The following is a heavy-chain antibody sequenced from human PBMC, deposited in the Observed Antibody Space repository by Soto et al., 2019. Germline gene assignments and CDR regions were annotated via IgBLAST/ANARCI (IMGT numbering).Heavy chain of an antibody. J-gene: IGHJ3*02. V-gene: IGHV3-7*01. CDR2: IKQDGSEK. D-gene: IGHD6-19*01. CDR3: ASRVPGTEVAAWSDDFDI. CDR1: GFTFSSYW. Sequence: GGSLRLSCAASGFTFSSYWMSWVRQAPGEGLEWVAYIKQDGSEKYYVDSVKGRFTISRDNAKNSLYLQMNSLRAEDTAVYYCASRVPGTEVAAWSDDFDIWGQGTMVTVSS.